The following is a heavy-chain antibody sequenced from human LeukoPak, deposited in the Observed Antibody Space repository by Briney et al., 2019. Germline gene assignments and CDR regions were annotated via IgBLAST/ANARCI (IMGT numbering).Heavy chain of an antibody. CDR1: DGSMNSYY. D-gene: IGHD3-3*01. CDR2: IFRGGST. CDR3: ARYDSRGSGSTQLEY. J-gene: IGHJ4*02. V-gene: IGHV4-59*04. Sequence: SETLSLTCNVSDGSMNSYYWSWIRQPPGKGLEWIGRIFRGGSTSYNPSLMSRLTMSMDTSKNQFSLQLTSVTAADTAVYYCARYDSRGSGSTQLEYWGQGILVTISS.